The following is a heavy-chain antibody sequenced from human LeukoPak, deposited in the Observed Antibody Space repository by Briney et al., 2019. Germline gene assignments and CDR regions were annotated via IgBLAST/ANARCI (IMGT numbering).Heavy chain of an antibody. D-gene: IGHD2-2*01. CDR1: GFTFSSYA. V-gene: IGHV3-30*04. J-gene: IGHJ4*02. Sequence: PGGSLRLSCAASGFTFSSYAMHWVRQAPGKGLEWVAVISYDGSNKYYADSVKGQFTISRDNSKNTLYLQMNSLRAEDTAVYYCARRYCSSTSCYALGDFDYWGQGTLVTVSS. CDR2: ISYDGSNK. CDR3: ARRYCSSTSCYALGDFDY.